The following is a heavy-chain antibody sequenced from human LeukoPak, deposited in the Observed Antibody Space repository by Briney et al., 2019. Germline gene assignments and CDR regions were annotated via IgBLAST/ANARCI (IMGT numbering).Heavy chain of an antibody. D-gene: IGHD6-13*01. J-gene: IGHJ4*02. CDR1: GFTFSDYY. CDR2: ISSSSSYT. CDR3: ALWSSRWSNDY. V-gene: IGHV3-11*06. Sequence: GGSLRLSCAASGFTFSDYYMSWIRQAPGKGLEWVSYISSSSSYTNYADSVKGRFTISRDNAKNSLYLQMNSLRAEDTAVYYCALWSSRWSNDYWGQGTLVTVSS.